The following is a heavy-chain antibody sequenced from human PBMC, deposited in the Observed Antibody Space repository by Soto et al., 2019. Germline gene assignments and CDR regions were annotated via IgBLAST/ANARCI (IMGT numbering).Heavy chain of an antibody. Sequence: GGSLRLSCAASGFTVSSTQMSWVRQAPGKGLEWVSLIYSSGNAYYADSVKGRFAISRDNSKNTLYLQMNSPRAEDTAVYYCARAGETYYFDYWGQGPKVTVSS. CDR2: IYSSGNA. V-gene: IGHV3-53*01. CDR3: ARAGETYYFDY. CDR1: GFTVSSTQ. J-gene: IGHJ4*02. D-gene: IGHD3-16*01.